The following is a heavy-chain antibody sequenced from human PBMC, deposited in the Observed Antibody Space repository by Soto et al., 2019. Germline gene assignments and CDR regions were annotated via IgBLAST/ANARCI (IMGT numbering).Heavy chain of an antibody. Sequence: PGGSLRLSCAASGFTFSSYAMSWFRQAPGKGLEWVGFIRSKAYGGTTEYAASVKGRFTISRDDSKSIAYLQMNSLKTEDTAVYYCTRDFSYSSLCSSTSCPSDYWGQGTLVTVSS. CDR2: IRSKAYGGTT. CDR1: GFTFSSYA. J-gene: IGHJ4*02. V-gene: IGHV3-49*03. D-gene: IGHD2-2*01. CDR3: TRDFSYSSLCSSTSCPSDY.